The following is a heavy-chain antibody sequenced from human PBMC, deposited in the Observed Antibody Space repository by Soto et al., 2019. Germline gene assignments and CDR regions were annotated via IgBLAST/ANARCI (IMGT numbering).Heavy chain of an antibody. V-gene: IGHV1-18*01. Sequence: GVSVKLSCKASGYSFTNFGSSCVRQAPKQWLEWMGWISAYNGNTNYVQNFQGRVTITTDQSTRTANITLRSLSTNDTDGYYRAGGGTTIEYWGQGALVTVPS. CDR2: ISAYNGNT. CDR1: GYSFTNFG. D-gene: IGHD4-17*01. J-gene: IGHJ4*02. CDR3: AGGGTTIEY.